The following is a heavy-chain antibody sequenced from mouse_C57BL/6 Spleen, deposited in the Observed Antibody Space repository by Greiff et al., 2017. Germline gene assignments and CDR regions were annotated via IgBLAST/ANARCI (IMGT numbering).Heavy chain of an antibody. Sequence: EVQRVESGGGLVKPGGSLKLSCAASGFTFSSYAMSWFRQTPEKRLEWVSTISDGGSYTYYPDNVKGRFTISRDNAKNNLYLQMSHLKSEDTAMYYCARDMTGFAYWGQGTLVTVSA. CDR2: ISDGGSYT. CDR3: ARDMTGFAY. CDR1: GFTFSSYA. V-gene: IGHV5-4*01. J-gene: IGHJ3*01. D-gene: IGHD2-13*01.